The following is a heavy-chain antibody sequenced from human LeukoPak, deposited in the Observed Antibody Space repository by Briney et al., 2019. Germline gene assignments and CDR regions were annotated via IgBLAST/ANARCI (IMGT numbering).Heavy chain of an antibody. V-gene: IGHV4-34*08. CDR2: IHQVGRT. D-gene: IGHD2-8*01. J-gene: IGHJ6*02. CDR1: GFTVSKNY. CDR3: AADRKIIEPNDSYYYAMDV. Sequence: GSLRLSCAASGFTVSKNYMSWVRQPPGKGLEWIGEIHQVGRTNYNPSLKSRVTISFDTSKNQLHLQLTSVTAADSALYYCAADRKIIEPNDSYYYAMDVWGQGTSVTVSS.